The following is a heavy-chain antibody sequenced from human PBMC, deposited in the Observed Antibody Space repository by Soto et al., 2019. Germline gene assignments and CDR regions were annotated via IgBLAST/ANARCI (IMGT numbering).Heavy chain of an antibody. D-gene: IGHD2-2*01. CDR3: ARDWPRYCSSTSCYGGDY. V-gene: IGHV1-18*01. J-gene: IGHJ4*02. CDR2: ISAYNGNT. CDR1: GYTFTSYG. Sequence: PSVKVYCKASGYTFTSYGISWVRQAPGQGLEWMGWISAYNGNTNYAQKLQGRVTMTTDTSTSTAYMELRSLRSDDTAVYYCARDWPRYCSSTSCYGGDYWGQGTLVTVSS.